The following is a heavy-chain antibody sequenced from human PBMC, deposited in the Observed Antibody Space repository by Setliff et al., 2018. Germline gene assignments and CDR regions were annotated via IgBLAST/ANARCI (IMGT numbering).Heavy chain of an antibody. CDR1: GYTFRNYA. CDR3: ARAPSVELVTIRTNSWFTY. Sequence: ASVKASCKASGYTFRNYAFAWVRQAPGQGLEWVGWISVYNGDTNYAQKFQGRVTLTTDTSTSTAYMELRSLTSDDSAFYYCARAPSVELVTIRTNSWFTYWGQGTLFTVSS. D-gene: IGHD5-18*01. CDR2: ISVYNGDT. V-gene: IGHV1-18*01. J-gene: IGHJ4*02.